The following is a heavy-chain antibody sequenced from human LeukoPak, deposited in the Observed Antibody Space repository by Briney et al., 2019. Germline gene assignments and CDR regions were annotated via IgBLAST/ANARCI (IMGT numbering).Heavy chain of an antibody. CDR2: MSFDVNNK. J-gene: IGHJ4*02. V-gene: IGHV3-30*04. CDR3: ARGYCTSSSCYNDY. CDR1: GFTFSSYA. Sequence: GGSLRLSCVTSGFTFSSYAFHWVRQAPGKGLEWVATMSFDVNNKYYADSVRGRFTISRDNSKNTLYLQMNSLGAEDTAVYSCARGYCTSSSCYNDYWGQGTLVSVSS. D-gene: IGHD2-2*02.